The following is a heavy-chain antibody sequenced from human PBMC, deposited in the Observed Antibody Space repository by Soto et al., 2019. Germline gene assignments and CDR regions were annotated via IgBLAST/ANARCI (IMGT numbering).Heavy chain of an antibody. CDR2: ISPYSGRT. V-gene: IGHV1-18*01. CDR3: GRCRTDSYAMDV. CDR1: GYSFTSYG. J-gene: IGHJ6*02. Sequence: ASVKVSCKASGYSFTSYGIAWVRQVPGQGPEWMGWISPYSGRTNYAQNVKGRVVMTTDISTNTVYLELQSLRSDDTAIYYCGRCRTDSYAMDVWGQGTTVTVS. D-gene: IGHD2-8*02.